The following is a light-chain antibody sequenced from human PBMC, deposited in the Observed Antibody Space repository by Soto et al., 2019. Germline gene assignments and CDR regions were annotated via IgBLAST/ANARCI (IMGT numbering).Light chain of an antibody. V-gene: IGKV1-5*01. CDR2: DAS. CDR1: QSISSW. CDR3: QQYNSYWT. Sequence: DIQMTQSPSTLSASVGDRVTITCRASQSISSWFAWYQQKPGKAPKLLIYDASSLESGVPSRFSGSGSGTEFTLTIRSLQPDDFATYYCQQYNSYWTFGQGTEVAIK. J-gene: IGKJ1*01.